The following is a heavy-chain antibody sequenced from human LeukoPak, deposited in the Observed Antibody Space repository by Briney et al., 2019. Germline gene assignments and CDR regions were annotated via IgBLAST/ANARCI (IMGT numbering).Heavy chain of an antibody. J-gene: IGHJ6*02. V-gene: IGHV4-31*03. CDR1: GGSTSSGSYW. Sequence: TLSLTCTVSGGSTSSGSYWWSWIRQHPEKGLEWIGYLYYSGNTYYNPSLKSRVSISVDTSKNQLSLTLTSVTAADTAVYYCARGHRRSSPYHCNAMDVWGQGTTVTVSS. CDR3: ARGHRRSSPYHCNAMDV. D-gene: IGHD3-16*02. CDR2: LYYSGNT.